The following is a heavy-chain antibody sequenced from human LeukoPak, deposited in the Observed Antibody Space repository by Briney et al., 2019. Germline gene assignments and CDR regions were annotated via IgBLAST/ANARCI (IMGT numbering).Heavy chain of an antibody. D-gene: IGHD6-19*01. V-gene: IGHV1-2*04. CDR3: ARNPPDAVAGTGGLDY. Sequence: GASVKVSCKASGHTFTGYYMHWVRQAPGQGLEWMGWINPNSGGTNYAQKFQGWVTMTRDTSISTAYMELSRLRSDDTAVYYCARNPPDAVAGTGGLDYWGQGTLVTVSS. CDR2: INPNSGGT. J-gene: IGHJ4*02. CDR1: GHTFTGYY.